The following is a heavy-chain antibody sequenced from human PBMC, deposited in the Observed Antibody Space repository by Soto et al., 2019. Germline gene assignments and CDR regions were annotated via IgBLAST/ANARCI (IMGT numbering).Heavy chain of an antibody. Sequence: QMQLVESGGGVVQPGESLRLSCAASGFTFNYYPMHWVRQTPGKGLEWVAVISFDGSNKFYADSVKGRFTVSRDNSKNMLYLQLNSLRPEDAAVYYCARLPGALVAVLYIYPLDGRESMSDVDVWGQGTTVSVSS. D-gene: IGHD6-19*01. CDR1: GFTFNYYP. CDR3: ARLPGALVAVLYIYPLDGRESMSDVDV. CDR2: ISFDGSNK. J-gene: IGHJ6*02. V-gene: IGHV3-30-3*01.